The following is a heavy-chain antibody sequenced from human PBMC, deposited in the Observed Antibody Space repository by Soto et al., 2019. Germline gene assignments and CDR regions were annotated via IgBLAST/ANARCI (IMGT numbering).Heavy chain of an antibody. Sequence: EVQLVESGGGLVQPGGSLRLSCAASGFTFSSYEMNWVRQAPGKGLEWVSYISSSGSTIYYADSVKGRFTISRDNAKNSLYLQMNSLRAEDTAVYYCARDGRQGAAVRKFDYWGQGTLVTVSS. V-gene: IGHV3-48*03. D-gene: IGHD6-13*01. CDR1: GFTFSSYE. CDR2: ISSSGSTI. J-gene: IGHJ4*02. CDR3: ARDGRQGAAVRKFDY.